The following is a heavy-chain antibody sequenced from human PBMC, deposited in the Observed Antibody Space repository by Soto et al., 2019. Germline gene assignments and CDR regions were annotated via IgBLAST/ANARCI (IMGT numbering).Heavy chain of an antibody. J-gene: IGHJ3*02. CDR3: ARAWGHAADI. V-gene: IGHV4-34*01. Sequence: LTCAVYGGSFSGYYWSWIRQPPGKGLEWIGEINHSGSTNYNPSLKSRVTISVDTSKNQFSLKLSSVTAADTAVYYCARAWGHAADIWGKGKRVTVPS. D-gene: IGHD7-27*01. CDR2: INHSGST. CDR1: GGSFSGYY.